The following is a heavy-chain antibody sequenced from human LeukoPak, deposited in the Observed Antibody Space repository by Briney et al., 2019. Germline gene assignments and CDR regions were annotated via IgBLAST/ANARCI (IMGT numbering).Heavy chain of an antibody. CDR2: IYYSGST. CDR3: ARRSGYSYALDY. Sequence: SSETLSLTCTVSGGSISSYYWSWIRQPPGKGLEWIGYIYYSGSTNYNPSLKSRVTISVDTSKNQFSLKLSSVTAADTAVYYCARRSGYSYALDYWGQGTLVTVSS. D-gene: IGHD5-18*01. V-gene: IGHV4-59*12. J-gene: IGHJ4*02. CDR1: GGSISSYY.